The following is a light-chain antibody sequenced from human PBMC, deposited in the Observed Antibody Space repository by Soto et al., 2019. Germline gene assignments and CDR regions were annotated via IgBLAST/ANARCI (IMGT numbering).Light chain of an antibody. V-gene: IGKV1-5*01. CDR1: QSISSS. Sequence: DIQMTQSPSTLSASVGDRVSIACRASQSISSSLAWYQQKPGKAPKLLIYDASSLESGVPSRFSGSGSGTEFTLSINSLQPPDFATYYCQQYHRYSWTFGQGTKVEIK. CDR2: DAS. CDR3: QQYHRYSWT. J-gene: IGKJ1*01.